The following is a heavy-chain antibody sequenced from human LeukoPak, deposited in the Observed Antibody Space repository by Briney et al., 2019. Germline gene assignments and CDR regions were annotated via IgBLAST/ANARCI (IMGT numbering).Heavy chain of an antibody. CDR3: GREVVGATTKGAYDY. CDR1: VYTFTSYY. Sequence: ASVKVSCKASVYTFTSYYMHWVRQAPGQGRAWMGIINPSGGSTSYAQKFQGRVTMTRDTSTSTVYMELSSRRSEDTVVYYCGREVVGATTKGAYDYWGQGTLVTVSS. D-gene: IGHD1-26*01. V-gene: IGHV1-46*03. J-gene: IGHJ4*02. CDR2: INPSGGST.